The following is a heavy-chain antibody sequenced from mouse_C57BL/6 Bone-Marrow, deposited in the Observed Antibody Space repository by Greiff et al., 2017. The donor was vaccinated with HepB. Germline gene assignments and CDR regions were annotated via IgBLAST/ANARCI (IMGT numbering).Heavy chain of an antibody. J-gene: IGHJ2*01. CDR3: VRQNYGYYFDY. CDR2: IRSKSNNYAT. Sequence: EVKLLESGGGLVQPKGSLKLSCAASGFSFNTYAMNWVRQAPGKGLEWVARIRSKSNNYATYYADSVKDRFTISRDDSESMLYLQMNNLKTEDTAMYYCVRQNYGYYFDYWGQGTTLTVSS. D-gene: IGHD1-1*01. CDR1: GFSFNTYA. V-gene: IGHV10-1*01.